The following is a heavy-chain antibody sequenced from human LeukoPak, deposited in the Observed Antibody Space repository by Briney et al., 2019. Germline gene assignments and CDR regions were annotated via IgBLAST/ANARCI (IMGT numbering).Heavy chain of an antibody. V-gene: IGHV1-2*06. CDR3: ARDRMVRGVRSNGVPTIWFDP. Sequence: GASVKVSCKASGYTFTSYYMHWVRQAPGQGLEWMGLINPNSGGTNYAQKFQGRVTMTRDTSISTAYMELSRLRSDDTAVYYCARDRMVRGVRSNGVPTIWFDPWGQGTLVTVSS. CDR2: INPNSGGT. D-gene: IGHD3-10*01. CDR1: GYTFTSYY. J-gene: IGHJ5*02.